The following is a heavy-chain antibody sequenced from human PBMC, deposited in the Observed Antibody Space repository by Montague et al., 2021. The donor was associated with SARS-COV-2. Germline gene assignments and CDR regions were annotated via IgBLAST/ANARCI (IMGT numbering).Heavy chain of an antibody. CDR2: INHSGSI. CDR3: ATVQKVSLIIMFRSGWFDP. V-gene: IGHV4-34*01. CDR1: GGSFSGYY. J-gene: IGHJ5*02. D-gene: IGHD3-22*01. Sequence: SETLSLTCAVYGGSFSGYYWSWIRQPPGKGLEWIGEINHSGSINYNPSLKSRVTISVDTSKKQFSLRLNSVTAADTAVYYCATVQKVSLIIMFRSGWFDPWGQGTLVTVSS.